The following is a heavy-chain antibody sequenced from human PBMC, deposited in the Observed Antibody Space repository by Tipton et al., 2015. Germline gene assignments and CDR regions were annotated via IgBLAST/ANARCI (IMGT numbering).Heavy chain of an antibody. Sequence: TLSLTCTVSGGSVSNDDYYWSWIRQHPGKGLEWIGYIYYSGSTYFNPSLKSRITISIDTSKNQFSLKLNYVTAADTAVYYCAGANYYDSSGYHNWFDPWGQGSLVTVSS. D-gene: IGHD3-22*01. CDR2: IYYSGST. CDR1: GGSVSNDDYY. V-gene: IGHV4-31*03. CDR3: AGANYYDSSGYHNWFDP. J-gene: IGHJ5*02.